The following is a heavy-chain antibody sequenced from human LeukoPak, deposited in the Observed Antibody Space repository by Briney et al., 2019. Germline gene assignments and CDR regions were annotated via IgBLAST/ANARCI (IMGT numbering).Heavy chain of an antibody. V-gene: IGHV4-59*01. CDR2: IYYSGST. Sequence: SSETLSLTCTVSGGSISSYYWSWIRQPPGKGLEWIGYIYYSGSTNYNPSLKSRVTISVDTSKNQFSLKLSSVTAADTAVYYCARLAVTPGISFDYWGQGTLVTVSS. D-gene: IGHD4-23*01. CDR1: GGSISSYY. J-gene: IGHJ4*02. CDR3: ARLAVTPGISFDY.